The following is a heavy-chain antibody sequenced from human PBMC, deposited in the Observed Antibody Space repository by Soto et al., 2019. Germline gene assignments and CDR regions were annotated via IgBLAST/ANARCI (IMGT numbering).Heavy chain of an antibody. Sequence: QVQLVQSGAEVKKPGSSVKVSCKASGGTFSSYAISWVRQAPGQGLEWMGGIIPIFGTANYAQKFQGRVTSTADESTSTAYMELSSLRSEDTAVYYCARRGVATIGVEWGMDVWGQGTTVTVSS. CDR3: ARRGVATIGVEWGMDV. CDR2: IIPIFGTA. J-gene: IGHJ6*02. CDR1: GGTFSSYA. V-gene: IGHV1-69*12. D-gene: IGHD5-12*01.